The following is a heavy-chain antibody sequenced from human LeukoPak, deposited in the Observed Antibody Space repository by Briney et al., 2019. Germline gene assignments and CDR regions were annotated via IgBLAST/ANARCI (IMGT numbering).Heavy chain of an antibody. CDR2: IDYSEST. Sequence: SETLSLTRTVSGGSVSSAIYYWSWIRQPPGKGLEWIGYIDYSESTKYNPSLESRVTISVDTSKHQLSLKLSSVTAADTAVYYCARESVVIGFDYWGQGTLVTVSS. CDR1: GGSVSSAIYY. D-gene: IGHD2/OR15-2a*01. J-gene: IGHJ4*02. V-gene: IGHV4-61*01. CDR3: ARESVVIGFDY.